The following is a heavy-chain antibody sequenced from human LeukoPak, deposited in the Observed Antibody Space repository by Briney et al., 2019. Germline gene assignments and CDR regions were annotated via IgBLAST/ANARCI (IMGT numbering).Heavy chain of an antibody. D-gene: IGHD2-8*01. CDR1: GFTCTTYG. J-gene: IGHJ4*02. CDR2: ISGGDSGT. V-gene: IGHV3-23*01. CDR3: AQCMSATGVCLNFDS. Sequence: GGSLRLSCAGSGFTCTTYGMRWVGQAQGKGRKWGSGISGGDSGTYYTVSVRARFTISRDDSNNTVYLQINSLRAEDTAVYYCAQCMSATGVCLNFDSWGQGILVTVSS.